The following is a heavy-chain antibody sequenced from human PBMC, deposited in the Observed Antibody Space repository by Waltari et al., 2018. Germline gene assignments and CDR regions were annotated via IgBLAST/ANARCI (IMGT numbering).Heavy chain of an antibody. V-gene: IGHV4-61*02. Sequence: QVQLQESGPGLVKPSQTLSLTCTVSGGSISSGSYYWSWIRQPAGKGLEWIGSIYTSGSTNYTPPLKSGVTRSVDTSKNQFSLKLSSVTAADTAVYYCARGAAAGVYYYYYMDVWGKGTTVTVSS. J-gene: IGHJ6*03. D-gene: IGHD6-13*01. CDR1: GGSISSGSYY. CDR2: IYTSGST. CDR3: ARGAAAGVYYYYYMDV.